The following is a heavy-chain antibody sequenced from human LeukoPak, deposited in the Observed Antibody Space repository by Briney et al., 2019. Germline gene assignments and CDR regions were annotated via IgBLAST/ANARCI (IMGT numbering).Heavy chain of an antibody. CDR3: ARDGSSWSFDY. CDR2: ISYDGSNK. J-gene: IGHJ4*02. Sequence: GGSLRLSCAASGFSVGSHYMTWVRQAPGKGLEWVAVISYDGSNKYYADSVKGRFTISRDNSKNTLYLQMNSLRAEDTAVYYCARDGSSWSFDYWGQGTLVTVSS. CDR1: GFSVGSHY. D-gene: IGHD6-13*01. V-gene: IGHV3-30*03.